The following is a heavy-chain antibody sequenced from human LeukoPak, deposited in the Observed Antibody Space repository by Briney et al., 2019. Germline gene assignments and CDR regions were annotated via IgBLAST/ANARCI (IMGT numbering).Heavy chain of an antibody. CDR1: GFTFSSYS. Sequence: PGGSLRLSCAASGFTFSSYSMNWVRQAPGKGPEWVSSISSSSSYMYYADSVKGRFTISRDNAKNSLYLQMNSLRAEDTAVYYCARDSDSSSYYYYMDVWGKGTTVTVSS. CDR3: ARDSDSSSYYYYMDV. V-gene: IGHV3-21*01. D-gene: IGHD6-6*01. CDR2: ISSSSSYM. J-gene: IGHJ6*03.